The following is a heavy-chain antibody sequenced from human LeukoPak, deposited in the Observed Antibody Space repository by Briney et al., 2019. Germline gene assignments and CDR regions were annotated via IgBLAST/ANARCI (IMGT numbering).Heavy chain of an antibody. V-gene: IGHV4-59*08. J-gene: IGHJ4*02. Sequence: SETLSLTCTVSGGSINSYYWSWIRQPPGKGLEWIGEIYYSGSTAYNPSLKSRVTISVDTSKNQFSLKLSSVTAADTAVYYCARHDVGWYFDSWGQGTLVTVSS. CDR3: ARHDVGWYFDS. CDR2: IYYSGST. CDR1: GGSINSYY.